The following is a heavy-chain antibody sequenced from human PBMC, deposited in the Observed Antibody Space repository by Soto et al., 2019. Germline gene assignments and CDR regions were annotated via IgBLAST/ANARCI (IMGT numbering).Heavy chain of an antibody. CDR3: ARDSIAGSKYYYGMDV. J-gene: IGHJ6*02. CDR2: IIPIFGTE. CDR1: GGTFSSYA. D-gene: IGHD6-6*01. Sequence: QVQLVQSGAEVKKPGSSVRVSCKASGGTFSSYAISWVRQAPGQGLEWMGGIIPIFGTENYEQKFQGRVTITADESTSTAYMELSSMRSEDTAVYYCARDSIAGSKYYYGMDVWGQGNTVTVSS. V-gene: IGHV1-69*01.